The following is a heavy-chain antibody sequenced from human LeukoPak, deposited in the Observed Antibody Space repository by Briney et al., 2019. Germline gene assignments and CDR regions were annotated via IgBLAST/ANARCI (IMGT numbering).Heavy chain of an antibody. CDR3: AKEAYPTMDTAMGPLDY. CDR1: GFTFSSYG. J-gene: IGHJ4*02. Sequence: GGSLRLSCAASGFTFSSYGMHWVRQAPGKGLEWVAFIRYDGSNKYYADSVKGRFTISRDNSKNTLYLQMNSLRAEDTAVYYCAKEAYPTMDTAMGPLDYWGQGTLVTVSS. D-gene: IGHD5-18*01. V-gene: IGHV3-30*02. CDR2: IRYDGSNK.